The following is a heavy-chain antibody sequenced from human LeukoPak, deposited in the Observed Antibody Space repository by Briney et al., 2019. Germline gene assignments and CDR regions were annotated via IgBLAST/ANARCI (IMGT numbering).Heavy chain of an antibody. D-gene: IGHD3-10*01. Sequence: ASVKVSCKVSGYTLTELSMHWVRQAPGKGLEWMGGFDPEDGEIIYAQKFQGRVTMTEDTSTDTAYMELSSLRSEDAAVYYCATNYGSGSYYPPHWGQGTLVTVSS. J-gene: IGHJ4*02. CDR2: FDPEDGEI. CDR3: ATNYGSGSYYPPH. CDR1: GYTLTELS. V-gene: IGHV1-24*01.